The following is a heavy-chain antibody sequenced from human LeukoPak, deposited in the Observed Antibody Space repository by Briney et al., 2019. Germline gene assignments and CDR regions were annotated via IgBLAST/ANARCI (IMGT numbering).Heavy chain of an antibody. CDR3: AKDHGGIAI. J-gene: IGHJ3*02. V-gene: IGHV3-30*18. D-gene: IGHD6-13*01. CDR2: ISYDGSNK. Sequence: QPGGPLRLSCAASGFTFSSYGMHWVRQAPGKGLEWVAVISYDGSNKYYADSVKGRFTISRDNSKNTLYLQMNSLRAEDTAVYYCAKDHGGIAIWGQGTMVTVSS. CDR1: GFTFSSYG.